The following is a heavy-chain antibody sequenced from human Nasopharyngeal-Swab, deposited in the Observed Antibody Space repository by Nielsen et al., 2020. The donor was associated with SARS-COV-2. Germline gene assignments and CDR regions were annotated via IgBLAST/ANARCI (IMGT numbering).Heavy chain of an antibody. V-gene: IGHV3-21*01. CDR2: ISSSSSYI. D-gene: IGHD3-22*01. J-gene: IGHJ4*02. Sequence: GESLKISCAASGFTFSSYSMNWVRQAPGKGLEWVSSISSSSSYIYYADSVKGRFTISRDNAKNSLYLQMNSLRAEDTAVYYCARLWVYDSSGYRDDTDYWGQGTLVTVSS. CDR3: ARLWVYDSSGYRDDTDY. CDR1: GFTFSSYS.